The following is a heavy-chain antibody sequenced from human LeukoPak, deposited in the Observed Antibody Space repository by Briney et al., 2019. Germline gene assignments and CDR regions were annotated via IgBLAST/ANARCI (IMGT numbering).Heavy chain of an antibody. D-gene: IGHD4-17*01. CDR1: GYSFTSXX. CDR2: XYPGDSDT. J-gene: IGHJ4*02. Sequence: GESLKISCKXSGYSFTSXXXXXXXXXPGXXXXWMGIXYPGDSDTRXSPSFXGQVTXSADKSISTAYLQWSSLKASDTAMYYCARRGYGDLFDYWGQGTLVTVSS. CDR3: ARRGYGDLFDY. V-gene: IGHV5-51*01.